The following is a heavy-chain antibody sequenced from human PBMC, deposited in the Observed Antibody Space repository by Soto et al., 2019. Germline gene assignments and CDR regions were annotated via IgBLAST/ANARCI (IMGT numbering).Heavy chain of an antibody. CDR3: ARHXETPVTTRVRLYYYGMDV. J-gene: IGHJ6*02. CDR1: GYSFTIYW. CDR2: VFPGDSDT. Sequence: GESLKISCKASGYSFTIYWIGWVRQMPGRGLEWMGIVFPGDSDTRYSPSFQGQVTISADKSINTAYLQWTRLKASDTAMYFCARHXETPVTTRVRLYYYGMDVWGQGTTVTVS. V-gene: IGHV5-51*01. D-gene: IGHD4-4*01.